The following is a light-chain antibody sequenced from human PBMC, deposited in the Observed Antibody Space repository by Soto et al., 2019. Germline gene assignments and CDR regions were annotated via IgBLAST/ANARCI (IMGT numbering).Light chain of an antibody. CDR1: SSDVGAYNY. V-gene: IGLV2-8*01. CDR3: SSYAGTNNLLYV. CDR2: EVS. J-gene: IGLJ1*01. Sequence: QSALTQPPSASGSPGQSVTISCSGTSSDVGAYNYVSWYQQHPGKAPRLLIYEVSQRPSGVPDRFSGSKSANTASLTVSGLQPEDEAEYYCSSYAGTNNLLYVFGTGTKLTVL.